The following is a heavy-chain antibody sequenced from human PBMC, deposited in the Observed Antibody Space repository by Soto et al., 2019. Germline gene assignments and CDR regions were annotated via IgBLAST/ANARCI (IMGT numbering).Heavy chain of an antibody. J-gene: IGHJ4*02. CDR3: AKSPNAHYDFWSGYHYYFDY. D-gene: IGHD3-3*01. CDR1: GFTFSSYA. Sequence: PGGSLRLSCAASGFTFSSYAMSWVRQAPGKGLEWVSAISGSGGSTYYADSVKGRFTISRDNSKNTLYLQMNSLRAEDTAVYYCAKSPNAHYDFWSGYHYYFDYWGQGTLVTVSS. V-gene: IGHV3-23*01. CDR2: ISGSGGST.